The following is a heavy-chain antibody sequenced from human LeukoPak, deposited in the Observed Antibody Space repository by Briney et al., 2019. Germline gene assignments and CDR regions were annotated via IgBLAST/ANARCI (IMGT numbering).Heavy chain of an antibody. D-gene: IGHD3-10*01. Sequence: SVKVSCKASGGTFSSYAISWVRRAPGQGLEWMGRIIPILGIANYAQKFQGRVTITADKSTSTAYMELSSLRSEDTAVYYCARDRDGSGSPDYWGQGTLVTVSS. CDR2: IIPILGIA. V-gene: IGHV1-69*04. CDR1: GGTFSSYA. CDR3: ARDRDGSGSPDY. J-gene: IGHJ4*02.